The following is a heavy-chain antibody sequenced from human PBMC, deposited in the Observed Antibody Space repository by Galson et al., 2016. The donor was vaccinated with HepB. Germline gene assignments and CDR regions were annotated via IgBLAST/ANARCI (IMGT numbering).Heavy chain of an antibody. Sequence: SLRLSCAASGFTVSSYYLSWVRQAPGRGLEWVSIFYSDDKTSYADSVKGRFTISRDNSKNTVYLQMNSLRVEDTAVYYCARLFVGTAMDAFDCWGQGTLVTVSS. CDR2: FYSDDKT. CDR3: ARLFVGTAMDAFDC. J-gene: IGHJ4*02. CDR1: GFTVSSYY. V-gene: IGHV3-66*04. D-gene: IGHD5-18*01.